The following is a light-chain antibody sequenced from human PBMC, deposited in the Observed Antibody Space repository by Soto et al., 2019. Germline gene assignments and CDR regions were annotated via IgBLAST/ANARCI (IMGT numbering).Light chain of an antibody. V-gene: IGLV1-44*01. CDR1: SANIGGNP. CDR3: AAWDDRLNGVL. J-gene: IGLJ2*01. CDR2: SDN. Sequence: QAVVTQPPSESGTPGQTVIITCSGSSANIGGNPVSWYQHLPGTAPKLLIYSDNQRPSGVPDRFSGSKSGPSASLAISGLQSEDEADYHCAAWDDRLNGVLFGGGTKVTV.